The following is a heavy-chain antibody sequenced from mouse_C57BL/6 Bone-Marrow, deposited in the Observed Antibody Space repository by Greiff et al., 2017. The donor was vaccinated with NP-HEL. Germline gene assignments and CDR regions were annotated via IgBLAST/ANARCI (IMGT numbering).Heavy chain of an antibody. CDR2: IHPNSGST. Sequence: LQQPGAELVKPGASVKLSCKASGYTFTSYWMHWVKQRPGQGLEWIGMIHPNSGSTNYNEKFKSKATLTVDKSSSTAYMQLSSLTSEDSAVYYCTSPRNYAMDYWGQGTSVTVSS. CDR1: GYTFTSYW. V-gene: IGHV1-64*01. CDR3: TSPRNYAMDY. J-gene: IGHJ4*01.